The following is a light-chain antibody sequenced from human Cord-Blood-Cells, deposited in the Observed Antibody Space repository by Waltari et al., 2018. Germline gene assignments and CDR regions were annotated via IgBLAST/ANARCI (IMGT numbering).Light chain of an antibody. CDR2: YKSDSDK. J-gene: IGLJ3*02. CDR3: MIWHSSAWV. Sequence: QAVLTQLASLSASPGASASLTCTLRSGINVGTYRIYWYQQKPGSPPQYLLRYKSDSDKQQGSGVPSRFSVSKDASANAGILLISGLQSEDEADYYCMIWHSSAWVFGGGTKLTVL. V-gene: IGLV5-45*01. CDR1: SGINVGTYR.